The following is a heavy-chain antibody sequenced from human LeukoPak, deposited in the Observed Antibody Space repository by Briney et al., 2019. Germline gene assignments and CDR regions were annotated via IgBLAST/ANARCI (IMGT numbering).Heavy chain of an antibody. D-gene: IGHD4-17*01. V-gene: IGHV1-8*01. Sequence: ASVKVSCKTSGYPFRNYDINWVRQTTGQGLEWMGWINPHSGKTGYAQKFQGRVTMTTDTSASTAYMELSSLRSEDTAVYYCARLSSHYGDYKVDPWGQEPWSPSP. CDR3: ARLSSHYGDYKVDP. J-gene: IGHJ5*02. CDR1: GYPFRNYD. CDR2: INPHSGKT.